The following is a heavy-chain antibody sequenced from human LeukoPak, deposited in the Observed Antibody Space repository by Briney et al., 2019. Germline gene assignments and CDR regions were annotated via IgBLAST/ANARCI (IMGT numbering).Heavy chain of an antibody. CDR2: ISAYNGNT. D-gene: IGHD6-19*01. Sequence: ASVKVSCKASGYTFTSYGISWVRQAPGQGLEWMGWISAYNGNTNYAQKLQGRVTMTTDTSTSTAYMELRSLRSDDTAVYYCARDARIAVSYYLDYWGQGTLVTVSS. CDR3: ARDARIAVSYYLDY. CDR1: GYTFTSYG. V-gene: IGHV1-18*01. J-gene: IGHJ4*02.